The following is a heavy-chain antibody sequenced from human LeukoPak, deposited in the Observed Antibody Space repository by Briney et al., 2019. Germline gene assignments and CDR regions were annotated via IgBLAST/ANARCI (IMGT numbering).Heavy chain of an antibody. J-gene: IGHJ4*02. Sequence: GGSLRLSCAASGLTFSSYWMTWVRQGPGKGLEWVATISPDGNRENYVDPVKGRFSISRDNAKNSLFLQMRGLRAEDTAMYYCASTFPYCSSGTCALGGQGTLVTVSP. CDR3: ASTFPYCSSGTCAL. D-gene: IGHD2-15*01. CDR2: ISPDGNRE. V-gene: IGHV3-7*01. CDR1: GLTFSSYW.